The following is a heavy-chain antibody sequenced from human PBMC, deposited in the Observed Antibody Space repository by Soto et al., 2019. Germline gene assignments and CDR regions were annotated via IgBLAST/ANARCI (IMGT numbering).Heavy chain of an antibody. J-gene: IGHJ6*02. Sequence: QVQLQQWGAGLLKPSETLSLTCAVYGGSFSGYYWTWIRQPPGKGLEWIGEINHSGTINFNPSLKSTLTISLDTYKKHFSLKMSSVTDADTAAYYCARADRTLVTSYSLDVWGQGTTVTVSS. D-gene: IGHD2-21*02. CDR1: GGSFSGYY. CDR3: ARADRTLVTSYSLDV. CDR2: INHSGTI. V-gene: IGHV4-34*01.